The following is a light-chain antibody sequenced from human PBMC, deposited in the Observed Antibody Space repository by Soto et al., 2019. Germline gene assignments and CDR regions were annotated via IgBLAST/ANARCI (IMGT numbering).Light chain of an antibody. CDR1: QSVSDN. CDR3: QHYNNWPPWT. V-gene: IGKV3D-15*01. J-gene: IGKJ1*01. Sequence: EIVMTQSPATLSVSPGERATLSCRASQSVSDNLAWYQQKPGQTPRLIVYGASTRATGIPARFSGSGSGTEFTLTISSLQSEDFAVYYCQHYNNWPPWTFGQGTKVDI. CDR2: GAS.